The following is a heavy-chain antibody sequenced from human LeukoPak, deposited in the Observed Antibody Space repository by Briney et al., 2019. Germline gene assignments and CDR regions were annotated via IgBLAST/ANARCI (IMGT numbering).Heavy chain of an antibody. CDR1: GFTFSSYA. D-gene: IGHD2-15*01. CDR2: ISGSGGST. Sequence: PGGSLRLSCAASGFTFSSYAMSWVRQAPGKGLEWVSGISGSGGSTYYADSVKGRFTISRDNSQNTLNLQMNSLRAEDTAVYYCAKGTTDSYYSCLDYRGQGTLVTVSS. V-gene: IGHV3-23*01. CDR3: AKGTTDSYYSCLDY. J-gene: IGHJ4*02.